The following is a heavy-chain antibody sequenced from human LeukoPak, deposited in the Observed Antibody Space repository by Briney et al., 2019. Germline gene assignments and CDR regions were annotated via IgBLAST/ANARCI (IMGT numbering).Heavy chain of an antibody. Sequence: GGSLRLSCAASGFTFDDYAMHWVRQAPGKGLEWVSGISWNSGSIGYADSVKGRFTISRDNAKNSLYLQMNSLRAEDTALYYCAKDTTVTKGYGMDVWGQGTTVTVSS. CDR2: ISWNSGSI. CDR1: GFTFDDYA. CDR3: AKDTTVTKGYGMDV. V-gene: IGHV3-9*01. D-gene: IGHD4-17*01. J-gene: IGHJ6*02.